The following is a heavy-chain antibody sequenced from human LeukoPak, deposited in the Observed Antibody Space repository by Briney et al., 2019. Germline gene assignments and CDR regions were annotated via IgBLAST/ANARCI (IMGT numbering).Heavy chain of an antibody. Sequence: SETLSLTCAVSGYSISSGYYWGWIQQPPGKGLEWIGSIYHSGSTYYNPSLKSRVTISVDTSKNQFSLNLSSVTAADTAVYYCARGKPLQTPYYDYSMVVWGQGTTVTVSS. CDR1: GYSISSGYY. CDR2: IYHSGST. D-gene: IGHD4-11*01. J-gene: IGHJ6*03. CDR3: ARGKPLQTPYYDYSMVV. V-gene: IGHV4-38-2*01.